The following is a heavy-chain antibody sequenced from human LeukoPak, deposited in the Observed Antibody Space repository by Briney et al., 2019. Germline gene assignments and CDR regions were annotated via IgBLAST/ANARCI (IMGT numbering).Heavy chain of an antibody. CDR3: ARSAVGTSCCTAVDY. CDR1: GFTFSTYA. J-gene: IGHJ4*02. CDR2: ISTSGDRT. D-gene: IGHD1-26*01. V-gene: IGHV3-23*01. Sequence: PGGSLRLSCAASGFTFSTYAMTWVRQAPGKGLEWVSGISTSGDRTYYADSVKGRFTISRDNSKNTLYLQMNSLRAKDTAEYYCARSAVGTSCCTAVDYWGQGTLVTVSS.